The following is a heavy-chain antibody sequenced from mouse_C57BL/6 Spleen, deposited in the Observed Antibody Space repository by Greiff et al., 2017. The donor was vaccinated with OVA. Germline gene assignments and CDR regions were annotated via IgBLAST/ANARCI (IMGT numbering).Heavy chain of an antibody. CDR3: TVASWDDGYFDG. J-gene: IGHJ1*03. V-gene: IGHV1-5*01. CDR2: IYPGNSDT. CDR1: GYTFTSYW. Sequence: VQLQQSGTVLARPGASVKMSCKTSGYTFTSYWMHWVKQRPGQGLEWIGAIYPGNSDTSYNQKFKGKAKLTAVTSASTAYMELSSLTNEDSAVYYCTVASWDDGYFDGWGTGTTVTVSS. D-gene: IGHD4-1*01.